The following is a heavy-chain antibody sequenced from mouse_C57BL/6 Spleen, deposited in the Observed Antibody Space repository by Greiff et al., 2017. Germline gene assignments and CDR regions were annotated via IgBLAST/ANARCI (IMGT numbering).Heavy chain of an antibody. D-gene: IGHD1-1*01. J-gene: IGHJ3*01. V-gene: IGHV1-9*01. CDR3: ARRSDGSSPAWFAY. Sequence: QVQLKESGAELMKPGASVKLSCKATGYTFTGYWIEWVKQRPGHGLEWIGEILPGSGSTNYNEKFKGKATFTADTSSNTAYMQLRSLTTEDSAIYYCARRSDGSSPAWFAYWGQGTLVTVSA. CDR1: GYTFTGYW. CDR2: ILPGSGST.